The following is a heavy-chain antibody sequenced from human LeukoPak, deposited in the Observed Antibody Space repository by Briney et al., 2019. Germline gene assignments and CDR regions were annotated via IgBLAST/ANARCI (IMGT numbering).Heavy chain of an antibody. J-gene: IGHJ4*02. D-gene: IGHD3-22*01. V-gene: IGHV3-30*03. Sequence: PVTSLRLSCVASGFTFSSYGMHWVRQAPGKGLEWVAFISYDGSNKFHSDSVKGRFTISRDNSKNTLYLQMNSLRVEDTAVYYCAGDTSGYYYFDYWGQGTLVTVSS. CDR3: AGDTSGYYYFDY. CDR1: GFTFSSYG. CDR2: ISYDGSNK.